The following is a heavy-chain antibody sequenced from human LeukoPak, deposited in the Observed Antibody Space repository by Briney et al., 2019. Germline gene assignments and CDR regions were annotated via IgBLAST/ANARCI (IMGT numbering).Heavy chain of an antibody. D-gene: IGHD2-2*01. V-gene: IGHV1-46*01. CDR1: GYTFTSNY. Sequence: ASVKVSCKASGYTFTSNYMHWVRQAPGQGLEWMGIINPSGGSTSYAQKFQGRVTMTRDMSTSTVYMELSSLRSEDTAVYYCARDVEGCTSCYGFDYWGQGTLVTVSS. J-gene: IGHJ4*02. CDR2: INPSGGST. CDR3: ARDVEGCTSCYGFDY.